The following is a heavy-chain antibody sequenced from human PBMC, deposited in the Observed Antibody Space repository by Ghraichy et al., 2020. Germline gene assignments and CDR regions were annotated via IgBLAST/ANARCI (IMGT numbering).Heavy chain of an antibody. Sequence: LSLTCAASGFTFSSYSMNWVRQAPGKGLEWVSSISSSSSYIYYADSVKGRFTISRDNAKNSLYLQMNSLRAEDTAVYYCARDLRFDAWFGELLSYYFDYWGQGTLVTVSS. D-gene: IGHD3-10*01. CDR3: ARDLRFDAWFGELLSYYFDY. CDR2: ISSSSSYI. CDR1: GFTFSSYS. V-gene: IGHV3-21*01. J-gene: IGHJ4*02.